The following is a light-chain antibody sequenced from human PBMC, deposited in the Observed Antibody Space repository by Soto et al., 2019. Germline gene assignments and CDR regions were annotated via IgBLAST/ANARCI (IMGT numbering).Light chain of an antibody. CDR2: SNN. J-gene: IGLJ3*02. CDR3: AAWDDSLNGWV. Sequence: QSVLTQPPSASGTPGQRVTISCSGSSSNIGRDFVYWYQQVPGTAPKPLIYSNNQRPSGVPDRFSGSKSGTSASLAISGLQSEDEADYYCAAWDDSLNGWVFGGGTKLTVL. V-gene: IGLV1-44*01. CDR1: SSNIGRDF.